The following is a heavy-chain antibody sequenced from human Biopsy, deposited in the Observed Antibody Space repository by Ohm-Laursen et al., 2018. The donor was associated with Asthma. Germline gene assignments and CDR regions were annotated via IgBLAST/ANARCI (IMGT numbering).Heavy chain of an antibody. J-gene: IGHJ4*02. CDR1: GFTFSNYG. CDR3: AKDVFPGWELRRGPDY. Sequence: SLRLSCTAAGFTFSNYGMHWVRQAPGKGLDWVAVISFDGSNKNYTDSVKGRFAISRDNSRNTLHLQMNSLRAEDTAVYYCAKDVFPGWELRRGPDYWGQGTLVTVSS. CDR2: ISFDGSNK. D-gene: IGHD1-26*01. V-gene: IGHV3-30*18.